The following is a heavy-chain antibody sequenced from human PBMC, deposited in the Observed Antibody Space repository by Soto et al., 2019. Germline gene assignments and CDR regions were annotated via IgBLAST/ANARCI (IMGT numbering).Heavy chain of an antibody. CDR1: GFSFTNAGVA. CDR2: IYYNDDR. Sequence: QITLQESGPTLVKPTQTLTLTYTFSGFSFTNAGVAVGWIRQTPGGALEWLTLIYYNDDRRFSPSLKTRLTITGDTSKNQVVLSLTNVDPGDTATYFCAHSDGGYEIIYFDFWGQGIPVTVSS. D-gene: IGHD5-12*01. V-gene: IGHV2-5*01. CDR3: AHSDGGYEIIYFDF. J-gene: IGHJ4*02.